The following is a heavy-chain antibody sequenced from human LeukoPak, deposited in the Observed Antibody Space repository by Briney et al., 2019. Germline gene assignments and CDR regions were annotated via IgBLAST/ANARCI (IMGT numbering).Heavy chain of an antibody. V-gene: IGHV3-23*01. J-gene: IGHJ6*03. Sequence: GGSLRLSCAISGLTFHDYAMTWVRQAPGKGLEWVSTIVGDSSKTYYADSVKGRFTISRDNSKNTLYLQMHSLRAEDTAVYYCAKGGLAGTVYYYYMDVWGQGTSVTVSS. D-gene: IGHD1-7*01. CDR1: GLTFHDYA. CDR2: IVGDSSKT. CDR3: AKGGLAGTVYYYYMDV.